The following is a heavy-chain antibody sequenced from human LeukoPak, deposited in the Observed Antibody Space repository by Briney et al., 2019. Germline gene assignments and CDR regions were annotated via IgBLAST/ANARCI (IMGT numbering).Heavy chain of an antibody. CDR3: ARGVDTSIRYYFDY. Sequence: PSETLSLTCTVSGGSISSGDYYWSWIRQPPGKGLEWIGYIYYSGSTNYNSSLKSRLTISVDTSKNQFSLKLSSVTAADTAVYYCARGVDTSIRYYFDYWGQGTLVTVSS. CDR1: GGSISSGDYY. V-gene: IGHV4-61*08. D-gene: IGHD5-18*01. J-gene: IGHJ4*02. CDR2: IYYSGST.